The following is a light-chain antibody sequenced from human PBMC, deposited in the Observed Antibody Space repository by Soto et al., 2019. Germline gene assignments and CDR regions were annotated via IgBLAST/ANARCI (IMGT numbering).Light chain of an antibody. J-gene: IGKJ2*01. CDR3: QQYYTTPHT. V-gene: IGKV4-1*01. CDR2: WAS. CDR1: QSVFYSSNNLNY. Sequence: DIVMTQSPDSLAVSLGERATINCMTSQSVFYSSNNLNYLAWYQQKPGQPPTLLIYWASTRESGVPDRISGSGSGTDFTLTISSLQAEDVAVYYCQQYYTTPHTFGQGTKLEIK.